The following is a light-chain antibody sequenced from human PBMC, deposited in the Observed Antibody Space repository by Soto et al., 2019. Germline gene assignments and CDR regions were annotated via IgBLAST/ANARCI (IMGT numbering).Light chain of an antibody. V-gene: IGKV3-15*01. Sequence: IGMTQSPATLSVSPGERATLSCRASQSVSSSYLAWYQQKPGQAPRLLIYGASTRATGIPARFSGSGSGTEFTLTISSLQSEDFAVYYCQQYNNWPLFGPGTKVDIK. CDR2: GAS. CDR1: QSVSSSY. J-gene: IGKJ3*01. CDR3: QQYNNWPL.